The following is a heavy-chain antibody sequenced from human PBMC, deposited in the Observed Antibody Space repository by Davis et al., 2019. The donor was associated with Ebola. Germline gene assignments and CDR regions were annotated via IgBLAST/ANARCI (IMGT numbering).Heavy chain of an antibody. J-gene: IGHJ6*02. CDR3: AKRDCSSTSCFHYYYYGMDV. Sequence: GGSLRLSCAASGFTFSAYYMSWIRQAPGKGLEWVSYISSSSSYTNYADSVKGRFTISRDNAKNTLYLQMNSLRAEDTAVYYCAKRDCSSTSCFHYYYYGMDVWGQGTTVTVSS. D-gene: IGHD2-2*01. CDR1: GFTFSAYY. CDR2: ISSSSSYT. V-gene: IGHV3-11*06.